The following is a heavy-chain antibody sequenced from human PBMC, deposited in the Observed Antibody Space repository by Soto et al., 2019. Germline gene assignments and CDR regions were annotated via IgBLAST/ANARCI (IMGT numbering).Heavy chain of an antibody. D-gene: IGHD3-16*01. CDR2: ISTMNSHS. CDR3: ARDNCDSTRCPLDY. CDR1: GFTFGDYY. V-gene: IGHV3-11*05. Sequence: PGGSLRLSCAASGFTFGDYYMSWVRQAPGKGLEWISYISTMNSHSYYADSVKGRFTVSRDNAQNLLYLQMNSLRAADTALYYCARDNCDSTRCPLDYWGQGTLVTVSS. J-gene: IGHJ4*02.